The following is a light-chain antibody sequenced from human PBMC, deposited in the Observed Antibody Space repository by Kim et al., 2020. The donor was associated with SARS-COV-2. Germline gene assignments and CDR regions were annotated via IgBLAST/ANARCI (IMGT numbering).Light chain of an antibody. CDR1: QSVSSN. CDR2: GAS. V-gene: IGKV3-15*01. J-gene: IGKJ4*01. CDR3: QQYNNWLT. Sequence: SVSPGERATPSCRASQSVSSNLAWYQQKPGQAPRLLIYGASTRATGFPARFSGSGSGTEFTLTISSLQSEDFAIYYCQQYNNWLTFGGGTKVDIK.